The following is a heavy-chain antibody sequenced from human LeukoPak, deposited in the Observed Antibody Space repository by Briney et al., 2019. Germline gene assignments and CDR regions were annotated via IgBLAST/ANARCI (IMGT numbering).Heavy chain of an antibody. V-gene: IGHV3-30*02. CDR3: ARITMSRFDP. D-gene: IGHD3-10*02. J-gene: IGHJ5*02. CDR1: GFTFSSYG. CDR2: IRYDGTNK. Sequence: GGSLRLSCAASGFTFSSYGMHWVRQAPGKGLEWVAFIRYDGTNKYYADSVKGRFTISRDNSKNTLYLQMNSLRAEDTAVYYCARITMSRFDPWGQGTLVTVS.